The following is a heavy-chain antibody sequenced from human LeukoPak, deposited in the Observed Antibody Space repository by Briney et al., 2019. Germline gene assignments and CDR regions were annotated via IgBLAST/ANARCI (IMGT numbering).Heavy chain of an antibody. Sequence: KPSETLSLXCAVYGGSYSGYYWSWIRRPPGKGLEWIGEISHSGSTNYNPSLKSRVTISVDTSKNQFSLKLSSVTAADTAVYYCAREVTMVRGVTLNWFDPWGQGTLVTVSS. CDR1: GGSYSGYY. V-gene: IGHV4-34*01. J-gene: IGHJ5*02. CDR2: ISHSGST. D-gene: IGHD3-10*01. CDR3: AREVTMVRGVTLNWFDP.